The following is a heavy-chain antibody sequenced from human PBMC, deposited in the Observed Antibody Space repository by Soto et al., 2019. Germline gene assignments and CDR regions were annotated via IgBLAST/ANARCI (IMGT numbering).Heavy chain of an antibody. Sequence: GGSLRLSCAASGFTFSSYWMSWVRQAPGKGLEWVANIKQDGSEKYYVDSVKGRFTISRDNAKNSLYLQMNSLRAEDTAVYYCARDLNGYSSSWYVFDYWGQGTLVTVSS. J-gene: IGHJ4*02. D-gene: IGHD6-13*01. CDR1: GFTFSSYW. CDR2: IKQDGSEK. V-gene: IGHV3-7*03. CDR3: ARDLNGYSSSWYVFDY.